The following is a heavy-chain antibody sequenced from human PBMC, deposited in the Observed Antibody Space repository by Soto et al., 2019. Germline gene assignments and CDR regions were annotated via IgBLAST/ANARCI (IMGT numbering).Heavy chain of an antibody. Sequence: GASVKVSCKASGGTFSSYAISWVRQAPGQGLEWMGGIIPIFGTANYAQKFQGRVTITADESTSTAYMELSSLRSEDTAVYYCAREGRENSGYQVSPNFDYWGQGTLVTVSS. CDR1: GGTFSSYA. J-gene: IGHJ4*02. CDR2: IIPIFGTA. CDR3: AREGRENSGYQVSPNFDY. D-gene: IGHD5-12*01. V-gene: IGHV1-69*13.